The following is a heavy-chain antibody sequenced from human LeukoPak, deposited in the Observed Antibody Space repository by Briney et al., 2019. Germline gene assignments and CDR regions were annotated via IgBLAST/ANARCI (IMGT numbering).Heavy chain of an antibody. CDR3: AREPMAGHFDY. J-gene: IGHJ4*02. D-gene: IGHD6-19*01. CDR2: NFYNGTT. CDR1: GDSTSIGNYF. V-gene: IGHV4-30-4*01. Sequence: SQTLCLTCTVSGDSTSIGNYFWSWIHQPPGGGLGWDGYNFYNGTTYYNPSLKRRVTISVDTSKNQFSLNLTSVTAQDTAVYYCAREPMAGHFDYWGQGNLVTVSS.